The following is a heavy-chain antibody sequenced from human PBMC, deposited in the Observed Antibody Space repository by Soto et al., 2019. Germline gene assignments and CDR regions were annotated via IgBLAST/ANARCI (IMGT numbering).Heavy chain of an antibody. Sequence: GGSVKVSCKASGYTFTGYYMHWVRQAPGQGLEWMGWINPNSGGTNYAQKFQGWVTMTRDTSISTAYMELSRLRSDDTAVYYCARGGYCSGGSCSSLDAFDIWGQGTMVTV. D-gene: IGHD2-15*01. CDR2: INPNSGGT. CDR1: GYTFTGYY. J-gene: IGHJ3*02. CDR3: ARGGYCSGGSCSSLDAFDI. V-gene: IGHV1-2*04.